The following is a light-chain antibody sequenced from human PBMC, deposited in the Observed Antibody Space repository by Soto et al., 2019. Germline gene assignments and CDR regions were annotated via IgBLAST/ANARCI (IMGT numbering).Light chain of an antibody. CDR1: NSNIGRNT. J-gene: IGLJ3*02. Sequence: QSVLTQPPSASGTPGQRVTISCSGSNSNIGRNTVNWYQQFPGAAPNLLIHSDNQRPSGVPDRLSGSRSGTSASLAISGLQSEDEADYYCAAWDESPNVPVFGGGTTLTVL. CDR2: SDN. V-gene: IGLV1-44*01. CDR3: AAWDESPNVPV.